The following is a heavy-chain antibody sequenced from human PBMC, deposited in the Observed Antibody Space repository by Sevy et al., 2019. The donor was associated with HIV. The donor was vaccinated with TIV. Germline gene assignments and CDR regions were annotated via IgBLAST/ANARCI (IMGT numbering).Heavy chain of an antibody. D-gene: IGHD3-10*01. J-gene: IGHJ5*02. Sequence: GGSLRLSCAASGFTFSNAWMSWVRQAPGKGLEWVGRIKSKTDGGTTDYAAPVKGRFTISRDDSKNTLYLQMNSLKTEDTAVYYCTTDLRGSGSYKGRFDPWGQRTLVTVSS. CDR3: TTDLRGSGSYKGRFDP. CDR1: GFTFSNAW. CDR2: IKSKTDGGTT. V-gene: IGHV3-15*01.